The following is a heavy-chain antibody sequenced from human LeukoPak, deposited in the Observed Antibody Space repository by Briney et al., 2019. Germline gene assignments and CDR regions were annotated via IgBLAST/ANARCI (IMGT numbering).Heavy chain of an antibody. CDR1: GYTFTGYY. V-gene: IGHV1-2*02. D-gene: IGHD6-19*01. Sequence: ASVKVSCKASGYTFTGYYIHWVRQAPGQGLEWMGWINPNSGGTHYAQKFQGRVTMTRDTSISTAYMELSRLRSDDMAVYYCARGQQWLEAFDYWGLGTLVTVSS. J-gene: IGHJ4*02. CDR2: INPNSGGT. CDR3: ARGQQWLEAFDY.